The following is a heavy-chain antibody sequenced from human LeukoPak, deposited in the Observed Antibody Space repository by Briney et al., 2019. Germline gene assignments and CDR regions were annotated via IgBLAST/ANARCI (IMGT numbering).Heavy chain of an antibody. J-gene: IGHJ4*02. CDR1: GYSISSGYY. CDR3: ARSYFPMVRGVISD. V-gene: IGHV4-38-2*02. CDR2: IYHSGST. D-gene: IGHD3-10*01. Sequence: PSETLSLTCTVSGYSISSGYYWGWIRQPPGKGLEWIGSIYHSGSTYYNPSLKSRVTISVDTSKNQFSLKLSSVTAADTAVYYCARSYFPMVRGVISDWGQGTLVTVSS.